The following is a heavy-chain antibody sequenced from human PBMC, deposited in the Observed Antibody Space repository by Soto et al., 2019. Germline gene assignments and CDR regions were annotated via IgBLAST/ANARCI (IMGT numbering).Heavy chain of an antibody. D-gene: IGHD1-26*01. Sequence: SETLSLTCADSGGSFSGYYWSWIRQPPGKGLEWIGEINHSGSTNYNPSLKSRVTISVDTSKNQFSLKLSSVTAADTAVYYCARGGSYYNYYYGMDVWGQGTTVTVSS. J-gene: IGHJ6*02. CDR3: ARGGSYYNYYYGMDV. V-gene: IGHV4-34*01. CDR2: INHSGST. CDR1: GGSFSGYY.